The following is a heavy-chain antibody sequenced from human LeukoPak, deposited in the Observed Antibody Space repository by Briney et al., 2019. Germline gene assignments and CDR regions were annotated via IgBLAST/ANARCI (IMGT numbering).Heavy chain of an antibody. CDR2: ISGSGSSP. V-gene: IGHV3-23*01. J-gene: IGHJ6*03. D-gene: IGHD3-16*01. Sequence: GGSLRLSCEASGFTFSSDAMNWVRQAPGKGLEWVSAISGSGSSPYHADSVKGRFTVSRDNTKNTLYLQMSSLRVEDTALYYCAKGRLWGRGGYHYYYMDVWGKGTAVTISS. CDR1: GFTFSSDA. CDR3: AKGRLWGRGGYHYYYMDV.